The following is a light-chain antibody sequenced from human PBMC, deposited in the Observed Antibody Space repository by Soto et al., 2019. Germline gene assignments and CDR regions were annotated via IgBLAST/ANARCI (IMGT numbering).Light chain of an antibody. V-gene: IGKV1-33*01. Sequence: DIQMTQSPSSLSASVGDRVTITCQASQDISNYLNWYQQKPGKAPKLLIYEASNLETGVPSRFSGSGSGTDLTFTISSLQPEDIATYYCQQDERAFGQGTRLEIK. CDR1: QDISNY. CDR3: QQDERA. J-gene: IGKJ5*01. CDR2: EAS.